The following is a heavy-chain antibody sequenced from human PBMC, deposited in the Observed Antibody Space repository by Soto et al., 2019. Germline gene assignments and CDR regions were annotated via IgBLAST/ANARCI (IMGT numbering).Heavy chain of an antibody. CDR1: GYTFTNYA. D-gene: IGHD3-22*01. V-gene: IGHV1-3*01. J-gene: IGHJ4*01. CDR2: INAGNGNT. Sequence: ASVKVSCKASGYTFTNYAIHWVRQAPGQRLEWMGWINAGNGNTRYSQKFQGRVTITRDTSASTAYMELSSPRSEDTALYYCARDEGYSDSSGYYDYWG. CDR3: ARDEGYSDSSGYYDY.